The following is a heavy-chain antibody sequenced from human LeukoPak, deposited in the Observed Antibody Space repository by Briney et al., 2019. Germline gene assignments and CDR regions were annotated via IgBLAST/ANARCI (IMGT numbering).Heavy chain of an antibody. D-gene: IGHD3-10*01. CDR1: GFTFSDYW. J-gene: IGHJ4*02. V-gene: IGHV3-7*01. Sequence: VGSLRLSCAASGFTFSDYWMSWVRQAPGKGLEWVANIKQDGSEKYYVDSVKGRFTISKDNAKNSPHMQMTNLRAEDTALYYCAKEGYGSGSSSFDQWGQGTLVTVSS. CDR2: IKQDGSEK. CDR3: AKEGYGSGSSSFDQ.